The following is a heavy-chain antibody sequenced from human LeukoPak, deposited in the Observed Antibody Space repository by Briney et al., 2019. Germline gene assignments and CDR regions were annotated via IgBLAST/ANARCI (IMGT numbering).Heavy chain of an antibody. CDR1: GGSISNYF. D-gene: IGHD1-26*01. Sequence: SETLSLTCTVAGGSISNYFWSWIRQPPGKGLEWVGHVFYNGSTNYNPSLKSRVTISVDTSKNQFSLKLRSVTAADTAFYYCQREGDVLGATIDSWGQGTLVTVSA. J-gene: IGHJ4*02. CDR3: QREGDVLGATIDS. CDR2: VFYNGST. V-gene: IGHV4-59*12.